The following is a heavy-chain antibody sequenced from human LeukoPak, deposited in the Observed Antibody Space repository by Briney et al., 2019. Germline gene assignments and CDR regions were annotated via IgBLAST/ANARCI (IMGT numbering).Heavy chain of an antibody. Sequence: PGGSLRLSCAASGFIVSSNYMNWVRQAPGKGLEWVSVIYRDGSTYYTDSVKGRFTISRDTSKNTLYLEMNSLRVEDTAVYYCATGSGWCFIDWGQGTLVTVSS. CDR1: GFIVSSNY. J-gene: IGHJ4*02. CDR3: ATGSGWCFID. CDR2: IYRDGST. V-gene: IGHV3-53*01. D-gene: IGHD6-19*01.